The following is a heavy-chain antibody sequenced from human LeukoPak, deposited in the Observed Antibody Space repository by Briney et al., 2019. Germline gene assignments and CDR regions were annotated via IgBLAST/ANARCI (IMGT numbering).Heavy chain of an antibody. Sequence: KPSETLSLTCTVSGGSISSYYWSWIRQPPGKGLEWIGYIYYTGSTNYNPSLKSRVTISVDTSKNQFSLKLNSVTAADTAVYYCPKVGEGIHFDYWGQGTLVTVSS. V-gene: IGHV4-59*01. CDR2: IYYTGST. CDR1: GGSISSYY. J-gene: IGHJ4*02. D-gene: IGHD3-10*01. CDR3: PKVGEGIHFDY.